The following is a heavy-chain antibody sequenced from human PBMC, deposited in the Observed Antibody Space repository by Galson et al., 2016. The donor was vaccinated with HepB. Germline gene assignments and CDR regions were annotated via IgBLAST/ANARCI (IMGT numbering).Heavy chain of an antibody. CDR3: ASGASGTTHGPNWFDP. CDR2: ISFDGTNK. J-gene: IGHJ5*02. D-gene: IGHD1-1*01. Sequence: SLRLSCATSGFAFSTSAMHWVRQAPGTGLGWVAVISFDGTNKYYAESVKGRFTISRDTSKNTVSLQMPSLRGEDTAVYYCASGASGTTHGPNWFDPWGQGTRVTVAS. V-gene: IGHV3-30-3*02. CDR1: GFAFSTSA.